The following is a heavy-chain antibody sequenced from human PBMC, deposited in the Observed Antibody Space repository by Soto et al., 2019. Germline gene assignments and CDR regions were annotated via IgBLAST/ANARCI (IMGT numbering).Heavy chain of an antibody. D-gene: IGHD5-12*01. V-gene: IGHV3-9*01. CDR2: ISWNSGSI. Sequence: EVQLVESGGGLVQPGRSLRLSCAASGFTFDDYAMHWVRQAPGKGLEWVSGISWNSGSIGYADSVKGRFTISRENAKNSLYLQMNSLRAEDTALYYCAKDTGSPYSGYESNWFDPWGQGTLVTVSS. CDR1: GFTFDDYA. J-gene: IGHJ5*02. CDR3: AKDTGSPYSGYESNWFDP.